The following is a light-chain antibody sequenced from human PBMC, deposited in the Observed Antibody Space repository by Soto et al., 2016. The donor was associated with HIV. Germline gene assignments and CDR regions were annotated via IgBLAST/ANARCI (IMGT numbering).Light chain of an antibody. CDR3: QSAHSSVTYVV. Sequence: SYELTQPPSVSVSPGQTARITCSGDALPKQYAYWYQQKPGQAPVLVIYKDTERPSGIPERFSGSSSGTTVTLTISAVQAEDEADYYCQSAHSSVTYVVFGGGTKLTV. J-gene: IGLJ2*01. CDR1: ALPKQY. V-gene: IGLV3-25*03. CDR2: KDT.